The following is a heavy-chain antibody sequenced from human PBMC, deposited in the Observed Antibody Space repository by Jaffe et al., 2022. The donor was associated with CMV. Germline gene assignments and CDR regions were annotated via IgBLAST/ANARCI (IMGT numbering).Heavy chain of an antibody. CDR2: IIPVLGIP. V-gene: IGHV1-69*09. Sequence: QVQLVQSGAEVKKPGSSVTVSCKASRGTFSSFAINWVRQAPGQGLEWMGRIIPVLGIPSYAQNFQGRVTVTADKSTSTAFMELSGLTSEDTAVYYCARGGYGDYWSSARYFYYYMDVWGEGTPVTVSS. CDR1: RGTFSSFA. J-gene: IGHJ6*03. D-gene: IGHD4-17*01. CDR3: ARGGYGDYWSSARYFYYYMDV.